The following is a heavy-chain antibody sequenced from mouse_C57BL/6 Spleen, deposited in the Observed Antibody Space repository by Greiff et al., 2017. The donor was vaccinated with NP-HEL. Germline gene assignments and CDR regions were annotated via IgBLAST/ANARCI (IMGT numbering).Heavy chain of an antibody. D-gene: IGHD2-1*01. V-gene: IGHV1-15*01. J-gene: IGHJ4*01. CDR1: GYTFTDYE. CDR2: IDPETGGT. Sequence: QVHVKQSGAELVRPGASVTLSCKASGYTFTDYEMHWVKQTPVHGLAWIGAIDPETGGTAYNQKFKGKAILTADKSSSTAYMELRSLTSEDSAVYYCTLWYPYAMDYWGQGTSVTVSS. CDR3: TLWYPYAMDY.